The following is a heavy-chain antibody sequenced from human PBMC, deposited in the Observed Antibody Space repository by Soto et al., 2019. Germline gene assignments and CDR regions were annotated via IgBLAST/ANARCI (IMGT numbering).Heavy chain of an antibody. CDR3: ASYNGWFYRTYFDY. V-gene: IGHV4-34*01. J-gene: IGHJ4*02. CDR2: IDHSGST. D-gene: IGHD6-19*01. CDR1: GGSFSGYY. Sequence: VQLQQWGAGLLKPSETLSLTCAVYGGSFSGYYWSWIRQPPGKGLEWIGEIDHSGSTNYNPSLKSRVTISLDTSKSQFSLKLTSVTAADTDVYYCASYNGWFYRTYFDYWGQGTLVTVSS.